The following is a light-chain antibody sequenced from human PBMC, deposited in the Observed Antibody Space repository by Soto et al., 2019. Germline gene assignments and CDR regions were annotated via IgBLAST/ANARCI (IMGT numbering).Light chain of an antibody. CDR2: AS. CDR3: LHYHSYPRT. J-gene: IGKJ1*01. Sequence: DIQMTQSPASVSASVGDIVTITCRASQDIRDYLAWFQHKPGNVPKRLIYASTLQSGVPSRFSGSGAGTEFTRTVAGLQPEDCATYYCLHYHSYPRTFGRGTKVDIK. CDR1: QDIRDY. V-gene: IGKV1-17*03.